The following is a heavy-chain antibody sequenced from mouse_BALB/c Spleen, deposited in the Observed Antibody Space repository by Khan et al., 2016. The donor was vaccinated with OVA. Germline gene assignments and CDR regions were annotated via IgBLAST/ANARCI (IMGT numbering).Heavy chain of an antibody. CDR2: INPSSGHT. J-gene: IGHJ2*01. Sequence: QVQLHQSGAELAKPGASVKMSCKASGYTFSNYWIHWVKQRPGQGLEWIGYINPSSGHTYYNQTFNDKATLTTDKSSSTAYMQLSSLTSEDSAVYYCARDRIDYWGQGTTLTVSS. CDR3: ARDRIDY. V-gene: IGHV1-7*01. CDR1: GYTFSNYW.